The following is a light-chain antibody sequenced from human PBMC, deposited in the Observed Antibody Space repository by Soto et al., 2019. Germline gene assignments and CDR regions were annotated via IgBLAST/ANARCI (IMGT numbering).Light chain of an antibody. CDR3: QQYGSSRLT. Sequence: EIVLTQSPGTLSLSPGERATLSCRASQSVSSNLAWYQQKPGQAPRLLIYGASTRATGIPARFSGSGSGTDFTLTISRLEPEDFAVYYCQQYGSSRLTFGRGTKVDI. CDR1: QSVSSN. V-gene: IGKV3-20*01. J-gene: IGKJ4*01. CDR2: GAS.